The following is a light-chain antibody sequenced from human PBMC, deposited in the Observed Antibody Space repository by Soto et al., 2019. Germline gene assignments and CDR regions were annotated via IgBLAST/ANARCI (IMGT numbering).Light chain of an antibody. CDR2: GAS. J-gene: IGKJ1*01. V-gene: IGKV3-15*01. Sequence: EIVMTQSPATLSVSPGERATLSCRASQSVSSNLAWYQQKPGQAPRFLIYGASTRATAIPARFSGSGSGTECTLTISSLQSEDFAFYYCQQYNNWPTFGQGTKVEIK. CDR1: QSVSSN. CDR3: QQYNNWPT.